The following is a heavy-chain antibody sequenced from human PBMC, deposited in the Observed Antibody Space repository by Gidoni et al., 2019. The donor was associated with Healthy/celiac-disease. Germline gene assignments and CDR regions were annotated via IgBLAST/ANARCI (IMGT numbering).Heavy chain of an antibody. D-gene: IGHD3-9*01. J-gene: IGHJ6*02. CDR3: AKDQGGGSRYDIFLYGMDV. CDR1: GFTFRSYA. Sequence: EVQLLESGGGLVQPGGSLRLSCAASGFTFRSYAMSWVRQAPGKGLEWVSAISGSGGSTYYADSVKGRFTISRDNSKNTLYLQMNSLRAEDTAVYYCAKDQGGGSRYDIFLYGMDVWGQGTTVTVSS. CDR2: ISGSGGST. V-gene: IGHV3-23*01.